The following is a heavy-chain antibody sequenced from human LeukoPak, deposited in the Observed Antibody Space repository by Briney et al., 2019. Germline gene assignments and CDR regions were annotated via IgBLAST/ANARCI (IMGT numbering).Heavy chain of an antibody. V-gene: IGHV3-23*01. CDR3: AKDAVGSAY. J-gene: IGHJ4*02. Sequence: GGSLRLSCAASGFTFSSYAMSWVRQAPGKGLEWVSGISGSGGSTYYADSVKGRFTVSRDNSENTLYLQMDSLRAEDTAVYYFAKDAVGSAYWGQGTLVIVSS. CDR1: GFTFSSYA. CDR2: ISGSGGST. D-gene: IGHD3-10*01.